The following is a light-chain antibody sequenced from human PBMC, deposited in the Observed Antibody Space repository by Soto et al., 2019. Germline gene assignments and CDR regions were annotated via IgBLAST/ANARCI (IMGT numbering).Light chain of an antibody. CDR1: QSVSSNN. Sequence: EIVLTHSPGTLSLSPGERATLSCRASQSVSSNNLAWYQQRPGQAPRVVIYCASTRATGIPERFSGSGSGTDFTLTISRLEPEDFAVYYCQQYGRSPFTFGPGTKVDIK. CDR3: QQYGRSPFT. CDR2: CAS. V-gene: IGKV3-20*01. J-gene: IGKJ3*01.